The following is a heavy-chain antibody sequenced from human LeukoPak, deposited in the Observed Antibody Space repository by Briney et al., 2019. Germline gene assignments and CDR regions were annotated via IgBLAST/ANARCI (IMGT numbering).Heavy chain of an antibody. CDR3: ARDHHYDSSGYTVDY. V-gene: IGHV1-2*06. Sequence: ASVKVSCKASGYTFTGYYMHWVRQAPGQRLEWMGRINPNSGGTNYAQKFQGRVTMTRDTSISTAYMELSRLRSDDTAVYYCARDHHYDSSGYTVDYWGQGTLVTVSS. CDR1: GYTFTGYY. J-gene: IGHJ4*02. D-gene: IGHD3-22*01. CDR2: INPNSGGT.